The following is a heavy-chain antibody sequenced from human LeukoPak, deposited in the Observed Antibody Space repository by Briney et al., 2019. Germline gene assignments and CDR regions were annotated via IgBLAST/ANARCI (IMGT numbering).Heavy chain of an antibody. V-gene: IGHV3-74*01. CDR2: IKSDGSST. D-gene: IGHD2-15*01. J-gene: IGHJ3*02. CDR3: TKSDIFDI. CDR1: GFTFSSYW. Sequence: GGSLRLSCAASGFTFSSYWMHWVRHAPGKGLMWVSRIKSDGSSTSYADSVKGRFTISRDNAKNTLFLQMNSLRAEDTAVYYCTKSDIFDIWGQGTMVTVSS.